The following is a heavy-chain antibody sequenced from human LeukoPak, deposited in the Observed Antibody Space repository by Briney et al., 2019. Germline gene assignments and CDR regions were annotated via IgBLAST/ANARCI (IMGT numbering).Heavy chain of an antibody. CDR3: ARDRYSSSWYFGGFDP. J-gene: IGHJ5*02. Sequence: SVKVSCKASGGTFSSYAISWVRQAPGQGLEWMGRIIPILGIANYAQKFQGRVTITADKSTSTAYMELSSLRSEDTAVYYCARDRYSSSWYFGGFDPWGQGTLVTVSS. D-gene: IGHD6-13*01. CDR2: IIPILGIA. V-gene: IGHV1-69*04. CDR1: GGTFSSYA.